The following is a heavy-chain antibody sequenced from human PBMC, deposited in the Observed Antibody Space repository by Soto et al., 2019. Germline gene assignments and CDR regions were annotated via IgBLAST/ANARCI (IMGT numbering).Heavy chain of an antibody. CDR3: ARGARYGSGLDP. CDR2: MNPNSGNT. V-gene: IGHV1-8*01. Sequence: ASVKVSCKASGGTFTSYDINWVRQATGQGLEWMGWMNPNSGNTGYAQKFQGRVTMTRNTSISTAYMELSSLRSEDTAVYYCARGARYGSGLDPWGQGTLVTVSS. J-gene: IGHJ5*02. CDR1: GGTFTSYD. D-gene: IGHD3-10*01.